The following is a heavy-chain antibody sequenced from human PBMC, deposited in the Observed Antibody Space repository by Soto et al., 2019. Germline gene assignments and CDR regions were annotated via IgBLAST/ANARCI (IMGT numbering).Heavy chain of an antibody. CDR1: GGSISSGGYY. V-gene: IGHV4-31*03. D-gene: IGHD5-12*01. CDR3: ARETWDIVATISPRASYYGMDV. Sequence: SETLSLTCTVSGGSISSGGYYWSWIRQHPGKGLEWIGYIYYSGSTYYNPSLKSRVTISVDTSKNQFSLKLSSVTAADTAVYHCARETWDIVATISPRASYYGMDVWGQGTTVTVSS. J-gene: IGHJ6*02. CDR2: IYYSGST.